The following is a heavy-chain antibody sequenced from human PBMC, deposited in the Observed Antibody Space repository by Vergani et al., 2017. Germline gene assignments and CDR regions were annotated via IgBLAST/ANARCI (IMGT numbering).Heavy chain of an antibody. CDR1: GGSISSYY. V-gene: IGHV4-59*01. Sequence: QVQLQESGPGLVKPSETLSLTCTVSGGSISSYYWSWIRQPPGKGLEWIGYIYYSGSTNYNPSLKSRVTISVDTSKNQFSLKLSSVTAADTAVYYCARIVAGSSSNWYYYYYGMDVWGQGTTVTVFS. CDR2: IYYSGST. J-gene: IGHJ6*02. CDR3: ARIVAGSSSNWYYYYYGMDV. D-gene: IGHD3-10*01.